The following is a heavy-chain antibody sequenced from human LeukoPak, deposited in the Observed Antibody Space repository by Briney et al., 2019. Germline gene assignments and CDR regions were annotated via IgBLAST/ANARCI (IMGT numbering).Heavy chain of an antibody. CDR1: GFTFSSYS. D-gene: IGHD5-18*01. J-gene: IGHJ4*02. Sequence: PGGSLRLSCAASGFTFSSYSMNWVRQAPGKGLEWVSYIDTGTSTIYYADSVKGRFTISKGNAKNSLYLQMNSLRAEDTAAYYCARHLSGVTGYTYGRGIDYWGQGTLVTVSS. CDR3: ARHLSGVTGYTYGRGIDY. V-gene: IGHV3-48*01. CDR2: IDTGTSTI.